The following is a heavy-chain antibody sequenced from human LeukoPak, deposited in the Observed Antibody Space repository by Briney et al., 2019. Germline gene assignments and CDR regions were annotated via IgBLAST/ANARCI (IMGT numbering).Heavy chain of an antibody. V-gene: IGHV4-61*09. CDR2: IDTSGGT. CDR1: GGSISSGSDY. D-gene: IGHD6-19*01. J-gene: IGHJ5*02. Sequence: SETLSLTCTVSGGSISSGSDYWSWIRQPAGKELEWIGHIDTSGGTNYNPSLKSRVTISVDTSKNQFSLELSSVTAADTAVYYCVRDHLAVAGMRLAWFDPWGQGTVVTVSS. CDR3: VRDHLAVAGMRLAWFDP.